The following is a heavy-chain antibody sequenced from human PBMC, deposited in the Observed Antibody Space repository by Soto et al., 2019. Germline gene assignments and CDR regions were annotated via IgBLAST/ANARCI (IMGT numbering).Heavy chain of an antibody. V-gene: IGHV5-10-1*01. CDR2: IDPVDSYA. J-gene: IGHJ5*02. D-gene: IGHD6-13*01. CDR3: ARIESIARNWFDP. Sequence: GESLKISCKGSGFSFTNYWISWVRQMPGKGLEWMGNIDPVDSYANYSPSFQGHVTFSVDTSISTAYLQWSGLKASDTAMYFCARIESIARNWFDPWGQGTLVTVSS. CDR1: GFSFTNYW.